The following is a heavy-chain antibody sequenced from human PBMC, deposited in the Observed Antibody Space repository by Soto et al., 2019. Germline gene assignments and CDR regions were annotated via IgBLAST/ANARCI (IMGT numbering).Heavy chain of an antibody. J-gene: IGHJ3*02. V-gene: IGHV4-34*01. CDR1: GGSFSGYY. CDR2: INHSGST. CDR3: ARGGDAFDI. Sequence: PSETLSLTCAVYGGSFSGYYWSWIRQPPGKGLEWIGEINHSGSTNYNPSLKSRVTISVDTSKNQFSLELSSVTAADTAVYYCARGGDAFDIWGQGTMVTVSS.